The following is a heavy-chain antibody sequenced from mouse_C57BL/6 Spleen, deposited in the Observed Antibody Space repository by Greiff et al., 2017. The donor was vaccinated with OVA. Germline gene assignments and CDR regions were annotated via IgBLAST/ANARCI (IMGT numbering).Heavy chain of an antibody. CDR2: ISDGGSYT. Sequence: DVHLVESGGGLVKPGGSLKLSCAASGFTFSSYAMSWVRQTPEKRLEWVATISDGGSYTYYPDNVKGRFTISRDNAKNNLYLQMSHLKSEDTAMYYCAREDDYGYWGQGTTLTVSS. CDR1: GFTFSSYA. D-gene: IGHD2-4*01. CDR3: AREDDYGY. V-gene: IGHV5-4*01. J-gene: IGHJ2*01.